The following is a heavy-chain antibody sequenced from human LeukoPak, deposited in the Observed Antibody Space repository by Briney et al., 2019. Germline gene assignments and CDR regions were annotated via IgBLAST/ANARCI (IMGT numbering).Heavy chain of an antibody. Sequence: GGSLRLSCAASAFTFSSSFMHWVRQVPGKGLVWVSRINTDGSNTIYADSVKGRFTISRDNSKNTLYLQMSSLRAEDTAVYYCVKITSVTGGDCWGQGTLVTVSS. CDR2: INTDGSNT. D-gene: IGHD1-1*01. J-gene: IGHJ4*02. CDR1: AFTFSSSF. V-gene: IGHV3-74*01. CDR3: VKITSVTGGDC.